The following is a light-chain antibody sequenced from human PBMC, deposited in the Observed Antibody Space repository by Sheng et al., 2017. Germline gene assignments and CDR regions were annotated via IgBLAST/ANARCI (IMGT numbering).Light chain of an antibody. Sequence: DIVMTQSPDSLAVSLGERATINCKSSQSVLYSSNNKNYLAWYQQKPGQPPKLLIYSASTRESGVPDRFSGSASGTDFTLTISSLQAEDVAVYYCQQYYSVPFTFGPGTKVDI. V-gene: IGKV4-1*01. CDR2: SAS. CDR3: QQYYSVPFT. J-gene: IGKJ3*01. CDR1: QSVLYSSNNKNY.